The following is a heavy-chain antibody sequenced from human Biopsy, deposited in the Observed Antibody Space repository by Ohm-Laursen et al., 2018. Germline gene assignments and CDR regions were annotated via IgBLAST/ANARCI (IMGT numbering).Heavy chain of an antibody. CDR3: ARNTGWYGDLYYFDY. CDR1: GYSFTSYY. J-gene: IGHJ4*02. CDR2: INPSGSTT. V-gene: IGHV1-46*01. Sequence: ASVKVSCKASGYSFTSYYMHWVRQAPGQGLEWMGMINPSGSTTSYPQIYQGRVTMTRDTSKSTVYMELSSLRSADTAVYFCARNTGWYGDLYYFDYWGQGTLVTASS. D-gene: IGHD6-19*01.